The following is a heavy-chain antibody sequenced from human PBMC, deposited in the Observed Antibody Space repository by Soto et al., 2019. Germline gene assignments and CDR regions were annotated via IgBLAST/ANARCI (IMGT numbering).Heavy chain of an antibody. CDR2: ITNNGDTT. D-gene: IGHD5-12*01. CDR1: GFTFSIYA. J-gene: IGHJ3*01. Sequence: EKQLVESGGALAQPGGSLRLSCVGSGFTFSIYALTWVRQAPGKGLEWVSLITNNGDTTFFGDSVKGRFSISRDNSRNRLYLQVGNLRAEDSAVYYCAMSAGYVGAFDVWGQGTMVAVSS. CDR3: AMSAGYVGAFDV. V-gene: IGHV3-23*04.